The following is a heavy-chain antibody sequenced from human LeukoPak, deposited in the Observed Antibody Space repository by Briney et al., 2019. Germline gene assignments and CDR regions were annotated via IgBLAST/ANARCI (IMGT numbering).Heavy chain of an antibody. CDR1: GYTFTSYG. CDR3: ARLIVNWFDP. Sequence: SVKVSCKASGYTFTSYGISWVRQAPGQGLEWMGGIIPIFGTATYAQKFQGRVTITADESTSTAYMELSSLRSEDTAVYYCARLIVNWFDPWGQGTLVTVSS. D-gene: IGHD3-22*01. J-gene: IGHJ5*02. V-gene: IGHV1-69*13. CDR2: IIPIFGTA.